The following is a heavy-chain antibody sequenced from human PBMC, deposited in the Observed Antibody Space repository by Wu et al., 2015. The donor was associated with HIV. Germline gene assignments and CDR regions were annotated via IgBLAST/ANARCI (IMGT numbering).Heavy chain of an antibody. V-gene: IGHV1-2*02. Sequence: QVQLVQSGAEVKKPGSSVTVSCKASGGTFGTYAMNWVRQTPGQGLEWMGWINPASGSTILSDHFQGRLTVTRDTSVNTAYMELDTLMSGDTAVYYCARDATPVTTEFDYWGQGTLVTVSS. CDR2: INPASGST. D-gene: IGHD4-17*01. CDR3: ARDATPVTTEFDY. CDR1: GGTFGTYA. J-gene: IGHJ4*02.